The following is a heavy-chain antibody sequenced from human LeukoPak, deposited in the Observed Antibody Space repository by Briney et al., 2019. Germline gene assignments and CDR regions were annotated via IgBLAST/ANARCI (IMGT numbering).Heavy chain of an antibody. Sequence: PAETLSLTCSVSGGSIISYYRSWIRQPPGKGLEWIGYIYTSGSTNYNPSLKRRVTISVDTSKNQCSLKLRSVTAADTAVDYCGGSRDCCNYEVFDYWGQGTLVTVSS. CDR2: IYTSGST. V-gene: IGHV4-4*09. D-gene: IGHD4-11*01. CDR1: GGSIISYY. CDR3: GGSRDCCNYEVFDY. J-gene: IGHJ4*02.